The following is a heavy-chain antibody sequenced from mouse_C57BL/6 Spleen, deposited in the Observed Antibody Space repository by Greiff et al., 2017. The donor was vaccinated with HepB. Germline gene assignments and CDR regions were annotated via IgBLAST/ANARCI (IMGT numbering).Heavy chain of an antibody. CDR2: INTNNGGT. V-gene: IGHV1-22*01. D-gene: IGHD2-1*01. J-gene: IGHJ1*03. CDR3: CEGKEGEWYFDV. Sequence: EVQLQQSGPELVKPGASVKMSCKASGYTFTDYNMHWVKQSHGKSLEWIGYINTNNGGTSYNQKFKGKATLTVNKSSSTAYMELRSLTSEDSGVDDGCEGKEGEWYFDVWGTGTTVTVSS. CDR1: GYTFTDYN.